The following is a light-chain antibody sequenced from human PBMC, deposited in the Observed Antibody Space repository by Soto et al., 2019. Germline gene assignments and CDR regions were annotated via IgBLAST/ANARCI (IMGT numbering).Light chain of an antibody. CDR1: QSLTNNY. CDR3: QQYSSTPRT. V-gene: IGKV3-20*01. J-gene: IGKJ1*01. CDR2: GAS. Sequence: EIVLTQSPGTLSLSPGERATLSCRASQSLTNNYFAWYQQKPGQAPRLLIYGASSRATDIPDRFSGSGSGTDFTLTISRLEPEDFAMYYCQQYSSTPRTFGQGTKVDIK.